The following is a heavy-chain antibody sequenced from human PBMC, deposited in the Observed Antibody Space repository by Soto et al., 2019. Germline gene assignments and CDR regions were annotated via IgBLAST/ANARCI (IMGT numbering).Heavy chain of an antibody. CDR1: GGSISSGGYY. V-gene: IGHV4-31*03. CDR2: IYCSGST. Sequence: QVQLQESGPGLVKPSQTLSLTCTVSGGSISSGGYYWSRIRQHPGKCLEWIGYIYCSGSTYYNPSLKSRVTISVDPSKNQFSLKLSSVTAADTAVYYCARDWGFGELDWFDPWGQGTLVTVSS. D-gene: IGHD3-10*01. CDR3: ARDWGFGELDWFDP. J-gene: IGHJ5*02.